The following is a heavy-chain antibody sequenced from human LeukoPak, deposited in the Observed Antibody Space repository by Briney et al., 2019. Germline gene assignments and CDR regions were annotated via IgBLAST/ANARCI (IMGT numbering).Heavy chain of an antibody. CDR1: GFTFSGYA. V-gene: IGHV3-30-3*01. Sequence: GGSLRLSCAASGFTFSGYAMHWVRQAPGKGLEWVAVISYDGSNKYYADSVKGRFTISRDNSKNTLYLQMNSLRAEDTAVYYCASRSAGYCSSTSRYRRVDFQHWGQGTLVTVSS. J-gene: IGHJ1*01. CDR3: ASRSAGYCSSTSRYRRVDFQH. CDR2: ISYDGSNK. D-gene: IGHD2-2*01.